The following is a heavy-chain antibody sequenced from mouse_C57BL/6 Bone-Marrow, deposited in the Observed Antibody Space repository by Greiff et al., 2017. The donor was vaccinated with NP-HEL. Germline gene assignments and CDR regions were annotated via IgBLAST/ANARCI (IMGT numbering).Heavy chain of an antibody. Sequence: QVQLQQPGAELVRPGSSVKLSCKASGYTFTSYWMHWVKQRPIQGLEWIGKIDPSDSETHYNQKFKDKATLTVDKSSSTAYMQLSSLTSEDSAVYYCARGVVAPNYWGQGTTLTVSS. CDR2: IDPSDSET. D-gene: IGHD1-1*01. CDR1: GYTFTSYW. J-gene: IGHJ2*01. V-gene: IGHV1-52*01. CDR3: ARGVVAPNY.